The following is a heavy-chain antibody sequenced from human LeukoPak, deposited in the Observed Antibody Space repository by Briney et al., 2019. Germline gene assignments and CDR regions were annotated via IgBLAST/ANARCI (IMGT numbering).Heavy chain of an antibody. D-gene: IGHD2-2*01. Sequence: SETLSLTCTVSGGSISSYYWSWIRQPPGKGLEWIGRIYTSGSTNYNPSLKSRVTMSVDTSKNQFSLKLSSVTAADTAVYYCAREVVVVPAAIPYYYDMDVWGQGTTVTVYS. J-gene: IGHJ6*02. CDR1: GGSISSYY. CDR2: IYTSGST. V-gene: IGHV4-4*07. CDR3: AREVVVVPAAIPYYYDMDV.